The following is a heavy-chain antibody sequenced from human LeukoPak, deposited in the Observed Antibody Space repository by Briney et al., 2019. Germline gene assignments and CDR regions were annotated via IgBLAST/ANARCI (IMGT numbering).Heavy chain of an antibody. CDR2: ISSGSGYI. Sequence: GSLRLSCAASGFSFSDYTMNWVRQAPGKGLEWVSSISSGSGYIYYADSVKGRFTISRDNAENSLSLQMNSLRAEDTAVYYCATISAAGRGGDFDFWGQGTLVTVSS. V-gene: IGHV3-21*01. J-gene: IGHJ4*02. CDR1: GFSFSDYT. D-gene: IGHD6-13*01. CDR3: ATISAAGRGGDFDF.